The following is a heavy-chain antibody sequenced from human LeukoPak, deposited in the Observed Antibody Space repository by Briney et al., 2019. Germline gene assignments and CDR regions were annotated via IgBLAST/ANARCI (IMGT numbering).Heavy chain of an antibody. D-gene: IGHD6-19*01. V-gene: IGHV1-69*13. CDR2: IIPIFGTA. CDR3: ARSTVAVAGTFDY. Sequence: SVKVSCKASGGTFSSYAISWVRQAPGQGLEWMGGIIPIFGTANYAQKFQGRVTITADESTSTAYMELSSLRSEDTAVYYCARSTVAVAGTFDYWGQGTLVTVSS. J-gene: IGHJ4*02. CDR1: GGTFSSYA.